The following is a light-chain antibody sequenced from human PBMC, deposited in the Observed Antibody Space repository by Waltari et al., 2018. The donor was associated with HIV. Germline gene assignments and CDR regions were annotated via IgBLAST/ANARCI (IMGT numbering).Light chain of an antibody. CDR2: SNN. CDR3: AAWDDSLNDSYV. Sequence: QSVLTQPPSASGTPGQRVTISCSGSSSNIGSNAVNWYQQPPGTAPKLLIYSNNQRPSGVPDRFSASKSGTSASLAISGLQSDDEADYYCAAWDDSLNDSYVFGPGTKVTVL. CDR1: SSNIGSNA. J-gene: IGLJ1*01. V-gene: IGLV1-44*01.